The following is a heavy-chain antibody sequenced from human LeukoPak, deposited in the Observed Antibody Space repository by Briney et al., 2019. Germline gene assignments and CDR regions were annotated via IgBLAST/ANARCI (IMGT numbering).Heavy chain of an antibody. V-gene: IGHV3-30*02. CDR1: GFTFSSYA. J-gene: IGHJ4*02. CDR2: IAHHGSNK. Sequence: GGSLRLSCAASGFTFSSYAMHWVRQGPGKGLEWVAYIAHHGSNKYYADSVKGRFTISRYNSKRTLYLQMNNLRADDTAVYYCAKNGSWSCTDWGQGALVTVSS. D-gene: IGHD3-10*01. CDR3: AKNGSWSCTD.